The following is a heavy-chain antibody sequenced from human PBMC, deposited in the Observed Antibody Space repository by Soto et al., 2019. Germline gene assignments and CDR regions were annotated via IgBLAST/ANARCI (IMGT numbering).Heavy chain of an antibody. J-gene: IGHJ4*02. D-gene: IGHD3-9*01. CDR3: ARQYYDILTGYSPYYFDY. Sequence: GGSLRLSCAASGFTFSSYSMNWVRQAPGKGLEWVSYISSSGSTIYYADSVKGRFTISRDNAKNSLYLQMNSLRAEDTAVYYCARQYYDILTGYSPYYFDYWGQGTLVTVSS. CDR2: ISSSGSTI. CDR1: GFTFSSYS. V-gene: IGHV3-48*04.